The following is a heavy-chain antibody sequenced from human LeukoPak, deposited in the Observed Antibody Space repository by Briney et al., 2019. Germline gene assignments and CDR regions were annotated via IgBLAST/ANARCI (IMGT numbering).Heavy chain of an antibody. CDR1: GFTFSSYE. Sequence: PGGSLRLSCAASGFTFSSYEMNWVRQAPGKGLEWVSYISSSGSTIYYADSVKGRFTISRDNAKNSLYLPMNSLRAEDTAVYYCASLRPIRDYGGYDAYYYYGMDVWGQGTTVTVSS. V-gene: IGHV3-48*03. D-gene: IGHD4-23*01. CDR3: ASLRPIRDYGGYDAYYYYGMDV. J-gene: IGHJ6*02. CDR2: ISSSGSTI.